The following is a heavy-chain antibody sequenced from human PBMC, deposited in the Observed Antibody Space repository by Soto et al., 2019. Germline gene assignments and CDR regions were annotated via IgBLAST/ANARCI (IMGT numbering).Heavy chain of an antibody. D-gene: IGHD6-19*01. J-gene: IGHJ6*02. CDR3: ARGQGVAGPNYYYYGMDV. CDR2: IWYDGSNK. V-gene: IGHV3-33*01. Sequence: PGGSLRLSCAASGFTFSSYGMHWVRQAPGKGLEWVAVIWYDGSNKYYADSVKGRFTISRDNSKNTLYLQMNSLRAEDTAVYYCARGQGVAGPNYYYYGMDVWGQGTTVTVSS. CDR1: GFTFSSYG.